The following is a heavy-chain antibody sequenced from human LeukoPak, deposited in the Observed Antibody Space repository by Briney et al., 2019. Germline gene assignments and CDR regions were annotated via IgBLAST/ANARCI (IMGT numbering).Heavy chain of an antibody. Sequence: PGGSLRLSCAASGFTLSSYAMHWVRQAPGKGLEYVSAISSNGGSTYYANSVKGRFTISRDNSKNTLYLQMGSLRAEDMAVYYCARRMRGGDCYDYWGQGTLVTVSS. CDR3: ARRMRGGDCYDY. D-gene: IGHD2-21*01. J-gene: IGHJ4*02. CDR1: GFTLSSYA. CDR2: ISSNGGST. V-gene: IGHV3-64*01.